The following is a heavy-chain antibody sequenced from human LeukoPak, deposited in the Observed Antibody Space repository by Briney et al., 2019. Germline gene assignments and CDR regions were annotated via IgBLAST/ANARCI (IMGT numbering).Heavy chain of an antibody. Sequence: ASVKVSCKASGYTFTSYDINWVRQATGQGLEWMGWINPNSGNTGYAQKFQGRVTITRNTSISTAYMELSSLRSEDTAVYYCARGRELRFLEWLFPFDYWGQGTLVTVSS. J-gene: IGHJ4*02. D-gene: IGHD3-3*01. V-gene: IGHV1-8*03. CDR2: INPNSGNT. CDR3: ARGRELRFLEWLFPFDY. CDR1: GYTFTSYD.